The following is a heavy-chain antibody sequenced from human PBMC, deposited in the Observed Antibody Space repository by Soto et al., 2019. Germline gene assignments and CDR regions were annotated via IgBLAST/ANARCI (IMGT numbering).Heavy chain of an antibody. J-gene: IGHJ6*03. CDR1: GFTFSSYG. D-gene: IGHD3-10*01. CDR3: AKASITMVRGASQDKAGNYYYYMDV. Sequence: QVQLVESGGGVVQPGRSLRLSCAASGFTFSSYGMHWVRQAPGKGLEWVAVISYDGSNKYYADSVKGRFTISRDNSKNTLYLQMNSLRAEDTAVDYCAKASITMVRGASQDKAGNYYYYMDVWGKGTTVTVSS. V-gene: IGHV3-30*18. CDR2: ISYDGSNK.